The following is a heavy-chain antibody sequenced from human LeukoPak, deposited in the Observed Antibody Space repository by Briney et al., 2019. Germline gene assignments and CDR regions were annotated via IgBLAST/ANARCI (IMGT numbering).Heavy chain of an antibody. V-gene: IGHV3-9*01. CDR1: GFTFDDYA. CDR2: ISWNSGGI. Sequence: GGSLRLSCAASGFTFDDYAMHWVRQAPGKGLEWVSGISWNSGGIGYADSVKGRFTIPRDNAKNSLYLQMNSLRAEDTALYYCAKDIGAVRGVGLWGTPLPYYYGMDVWGQGTTVTVSS. CDR3: AKDIGAVRGVGLWGTPLPYYYGMDV. D-gene: IGHD3-10*01. J-gene: IGHJ6*02.